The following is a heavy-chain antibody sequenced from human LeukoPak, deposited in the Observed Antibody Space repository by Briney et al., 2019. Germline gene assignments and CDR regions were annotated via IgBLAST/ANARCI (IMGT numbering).Heavy chain of an antibody. CDR1: GGTFSSYA. CDR2: IIPIFGTA. V-gene: IGHV1-69*05. D-gene: IGHD2/OR15-2a*01. CDR3: ASDTGYFDSTTLGY. Sequence: ASVKVSCKASGGTFSSYAISCVRQAPGQGLEWMGGIIPIFGTANYAQKFQGRVTITTDESTSTAYMELSSLRYEDTAVYYCASDTGYFDSTTLGYWGQGTLVTVSS. J-gene: IGHJ4*02.